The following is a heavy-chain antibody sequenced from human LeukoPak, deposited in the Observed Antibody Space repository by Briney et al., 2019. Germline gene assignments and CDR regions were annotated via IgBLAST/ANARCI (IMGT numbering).Heavy chain of an antibody. CDR3: ARRVEDSGYNY. Sequence: ASVKVSCKASGCTFTVYYMYWLRQAPGQGLEWMGWINPNSGGTYYAQKFQGRVTMTRDTSISTAYMELSRLTSDDTAVYYCARRVEDSGYNYWGQGTLVTVSS. CDR2: INPNSGGT. CDR1: GCTFTVYY. V-gene: IGHV1-2*02. D-gene: IGHD3-22*01. J-gene: IGHJ4*02.